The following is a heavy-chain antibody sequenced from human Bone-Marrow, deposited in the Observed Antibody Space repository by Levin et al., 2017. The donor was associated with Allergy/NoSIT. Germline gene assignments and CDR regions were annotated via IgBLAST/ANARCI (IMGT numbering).Heavy chain of an antibody. D-gene: IGHD5-18*01. CDR3: ARQSPLGYNFGWGWFDP. CDR2: IISVYSTA. CDR1: GDIFSTDA. J-gene: IGHJ5*02. Sequence: SVKVSCKASGDIFSTDAISWVRQAPGQGLEWMGTIISVYSTAEYAQKFLGRLTISADGSTRTAYMELNSLRSEDTAVYYCARQSPLGYNFGWGWFDPWGQGTLITVSS. V-gene: IGHV1-69*13.